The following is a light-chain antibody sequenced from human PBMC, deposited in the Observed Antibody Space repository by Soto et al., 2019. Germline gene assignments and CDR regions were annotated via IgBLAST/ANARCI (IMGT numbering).Light chain of an antibody. CDR3: QHYNSYSEA. CDR2: KAS. CDR1: QSISSW. V-gene: IGKV1-5*03. J-gene: IGKJ1*01. Sequence: IQMTQSPSTLSASVGDRVTITVLASQSISSWLAWYQQKPGKAPKLLIYKASTLKSGVPSRFSGSGSGTEFTLTISSMQPDDFATYYCQHYNSYSEAFGQGTKVDIK.